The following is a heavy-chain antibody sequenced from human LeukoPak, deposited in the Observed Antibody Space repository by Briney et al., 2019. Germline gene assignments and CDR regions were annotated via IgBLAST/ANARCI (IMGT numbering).Heavy chain of an antibody. CDR1: GFTFSYYG. D-gene: IGHD3-10*01. J-gene: IGHJ4*02. V-gene: IGHV3-30*02. CDR2: IRYDGSNK. Sequence: GGSLRLSCAASGFTFSYYGMHWVRQAPGKGLEWVAFIRYDGSNKYYADSVKGRFTISRDNSKNTLYLQMNSLRAEDTAVYYCAKVDLGNYYGSGSYDYWGQGTLVTVSS. CDR3: AKVDLGNYYGSGSYDY.